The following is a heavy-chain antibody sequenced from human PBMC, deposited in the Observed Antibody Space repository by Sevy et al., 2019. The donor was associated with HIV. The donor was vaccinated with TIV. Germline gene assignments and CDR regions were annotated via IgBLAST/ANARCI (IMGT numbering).Heavy chain of an antibody. CDR1: GFTFSNAW. CDR2: IKSKTDGGTT. V-gene: IGHV3-15*01. D-gene: IGHD3-10*01. Sequence: GGSLRLSCAASGFTFSNAWMSWVRQAPGKGLEWVGRIKSKTDGGTTDYAAPVKGRFTITRDDSKNTLYLQMNSLKTEETAVYYCTTDGTYYYGSGSYPDFDYWGQGTLVTVSS. CDR3: TTDGTYYYGSGSYPDFDY. J-gene: IGHJ4*02.